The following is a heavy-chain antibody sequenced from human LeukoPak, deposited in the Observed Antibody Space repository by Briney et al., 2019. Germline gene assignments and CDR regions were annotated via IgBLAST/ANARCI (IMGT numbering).Heavy chain of an antibody. J-gene: IGHJ4*02. CDR2: IIPIFGTA. CDR1: GGTFSSYA. Sequence: GASVKVSCKASGGTFSSYAISWVRQAPGQGLEWMGGIIPIFGTANYAQKFQGRVTITADESTSTAYMELSSLRSEDTAVYYCARDRGYCSSTSCPDPPLDYWGQGTLVTVSS. CDR3: ARDRGYCSSTSCPDPPLDY. V-gene: IGHV1-69*13. D-gene: IGHD2-2*01.